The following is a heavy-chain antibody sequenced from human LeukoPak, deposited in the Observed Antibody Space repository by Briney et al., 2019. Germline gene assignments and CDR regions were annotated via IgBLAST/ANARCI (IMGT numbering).Heavy chain of an antibody. J-gene: IGHJ5*02. Sequence: SETLSLTCAVSGGSISSAGFSWSGLRQPPGKGLEWIGSIYHAGSTYYNPSLKSRVTMSVDRSKKQFSLNLKSVNAADTAVYYCARAIIMVRGLGNFFDPWGQGTLVTVSS. CDR3: ARAIIMVRGLGNFFDP. CDR2: IYHAGST. D-gene: IGHD3-10*01. V-gene: IGHV4-30-2*01. CDR1: GGSISSAGFS.